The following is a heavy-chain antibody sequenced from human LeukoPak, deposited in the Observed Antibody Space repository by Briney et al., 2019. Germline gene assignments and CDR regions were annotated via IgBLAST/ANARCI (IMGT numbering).Heavy chain of an antibody. CDR2: ISYDRSNK. V-gene: IGHV3-30*03. CDR3: ARELGYCSGGSCYSSYYYGMDV. J-gene: IGHJ6*02. CDR1: GFTFSSYG. D-gene: IGHD2-15*01. Sequence: GGSLRLSCAASGFTFSSYGMHWVRQAPGKGLEWVAVISYDRSNKYYADSVKGRFTISRDNSKNTLYLQMNSLRAEDTAVYYCARELGYCSGGSCYSSYYYGMDVWGQGTTVTVSS.